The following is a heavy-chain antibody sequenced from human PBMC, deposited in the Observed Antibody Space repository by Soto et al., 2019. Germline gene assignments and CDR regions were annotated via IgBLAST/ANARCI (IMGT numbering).Heavy chain of an antibody. Sequence: QVQLVQSGAEVKKPGSSVKVSCKASGGTFSSYAISWVRQAPGQGLEWMGGIIPIFGTANYAQKFQGRVTITADKSTSTAYMELSRLRTEDTAVYYCARPEGYSSSSGYYYYGMDFWGQGTTVTVSS. V-gene: IGHV1-69*06. CDR2: IIPIFGTA. CDR1: GGTFSSYA. CDR3: ARPEGYSSSSGYYYYGMDF. J-gene: IGHJ6*02. D-gene: IGHD6-6*01.